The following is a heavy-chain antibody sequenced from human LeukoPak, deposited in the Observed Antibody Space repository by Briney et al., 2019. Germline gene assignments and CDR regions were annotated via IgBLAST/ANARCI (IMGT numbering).Heavy chain of an antibody. CDR1: GFTFSNYA. Sequence: QSGASLRLSCAASGFTFSNYAMSWVRQAPGKGLEWVSAILGSGGSTYYADSVKGRFTVSRDNSKSTLYLQMNSLRAEDTVLYYCAKWGDYDVLTGYYVPDYWGQGTLVTVSS. V-gene: IGHV3-23*01. CDR3: AKWGDYDVLTGYYVPDY. D-gene: IGHD3-9*01. J-gene: IGHJ4*02. CDR2: ILGSGGST.